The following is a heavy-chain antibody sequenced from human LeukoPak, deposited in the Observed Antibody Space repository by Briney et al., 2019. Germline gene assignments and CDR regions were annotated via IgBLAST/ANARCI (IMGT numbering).Heavy chain of an antibody. CDR1: GYTFTGYY. D-gene: IGHD2-2*01. CDR3: ARVPAAIYYYYYGMDV. V-gene: IGHV1-2*02. CDR2: INPNSGGT. J-gene: IGHJ6*02. Sequence: ASVKVSCQASGYTFTGYYMHWVRPTPGQGPEWMGWINPNSGGTNYAQKFQGRVTMTRDTSISTAYMELSRLRSDDTAVYYCARVPAAIYYYYYGMDVWGQGTTVTVSS.